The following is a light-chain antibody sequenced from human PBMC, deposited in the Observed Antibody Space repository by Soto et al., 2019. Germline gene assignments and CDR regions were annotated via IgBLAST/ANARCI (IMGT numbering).Light chain of an antibody. Sequence: EIVLTQSPATLSLSPGERAPLSCRASQSVSSYLAWYQQKPGQAPRLLIYDASNRATGIPARFSGSGSGTDFTLTISSLEPEDFAVYYCQQRSNWWTFGQGTKVDIK. CDR2: DAS. CDR1: QSVSSY. CDR3: QQRSNWWT. V-gene: IGKV3-11*01. J-gene: IGKJ1*01.